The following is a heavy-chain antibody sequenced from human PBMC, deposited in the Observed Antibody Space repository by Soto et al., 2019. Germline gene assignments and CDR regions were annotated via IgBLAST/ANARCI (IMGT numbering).Heavy chain of an antibody. CDR1: GGSISSYY. CDR3: ARGYSSGDGDFDY. CDR2: IYYSGST. Sequence: SETLSLTCTVSGGSISSYYWSWIRQPPGKGLEWIGYIYYSGSTNYNPSLKSRVTISVDTSKNQFSLKLSSVTAADTAVYYCARGYSSGDGDFDYWGQGTLVTVS. V-gene: IGHV4-59*01. J-gene: IGHJ4*02. D-gene: IGHD3-22*01.